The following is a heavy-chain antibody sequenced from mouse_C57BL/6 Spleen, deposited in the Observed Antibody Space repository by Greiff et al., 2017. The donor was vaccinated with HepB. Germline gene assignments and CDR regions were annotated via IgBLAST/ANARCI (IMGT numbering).Heavy chain of an antibody. Sequence: QVHVKQSGAELAKPGASVKLSCKASGYTFTSYWMHWVKQRPGQGLEWIGYINPSSGYTKYNQKFKDKATLTADKSSSTAYMQLSSLTYEDSAVYYCARSMVTTEYYYAMDYWGQGTSVTVSS. V-gene: IGHV1-7*01. D-gene: IGHD2-2*01. CDR2: INPSSGYT. CDR1: GYTFTSYW. J-gene: IGHJ4*01. CDR3: ARSMVTTEYYYAMDY.